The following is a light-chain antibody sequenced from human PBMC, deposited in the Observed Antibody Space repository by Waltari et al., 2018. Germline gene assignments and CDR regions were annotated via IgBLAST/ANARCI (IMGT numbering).Light chain of an antibody. CDR1: NSNIGGNT. V-gene: IGLV1-44*01. CDR3: ATRDDSLSGPV. J-gene: IGLJ3*02. CDR2: DNS. Sequence: QSVLSQPPSVSGTPGQRVTISCFGSNSNIGGNTVNWYQQVPGRAPRLLIRDNSQRPSGVPVRFSASKSGTSASLAISGLQSEDEGDYYCATRDDSLSGPVFGGGTKVTV.